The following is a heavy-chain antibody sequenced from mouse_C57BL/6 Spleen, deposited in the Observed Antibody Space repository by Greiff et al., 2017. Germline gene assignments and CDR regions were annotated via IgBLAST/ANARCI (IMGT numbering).Heavy chain of an antibody. Sequence: VQLQQPGAELVKPGASVKLSCKASGYTFTSYWMHWVKQRPGRGLAWIGRIAPNSGGTTYNEKFKSKATLTVDKPSSTAYMQLSSVTSEDSAVYYCARWGGSSPAAMDYWGQGTSVTVSS. CDR2: IAPNSGGT. CDR3: ARWGGSSPAAMDY. J-gene: IGHJ4*01. CDR1: GYTFTSYW. D-gene: IGHD1-1*01. V-gene: IGHV1-72*01.